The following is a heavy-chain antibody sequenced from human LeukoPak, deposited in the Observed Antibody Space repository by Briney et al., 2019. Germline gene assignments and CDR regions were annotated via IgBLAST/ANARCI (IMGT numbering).Heavy chain of an antibody. V-gene: IGHV7-4-1*01. CDR1: GYTFTSYA. D-gene: IGHD3-10*01. CDR3: ARGGFGEFPNWFDP. J-gene: IGHJ5*02. CDR2: INTNTGNP. Sequence: ASVKVSCKASGYTFTSYAMNWVRQAPGQGLEWMGWINTNTGNPTYAQGFTGRFVFSLDTSVSTAYLQICSLKAEDTAAYYCARGGFGEFPNWFDPWGQGTLVTVSS.